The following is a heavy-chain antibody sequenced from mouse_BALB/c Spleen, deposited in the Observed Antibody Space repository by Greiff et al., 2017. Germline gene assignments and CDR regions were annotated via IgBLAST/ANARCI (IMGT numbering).Heavy chain of an antibody. CDR3: VRGVGVDY. J-gene: IGHJ2*01. CDR1: GFSLTSYD. V-gene: IGHV2-9-2*01. CDR2: IWTGGGT. D-gene: IGHD1-1*01. Sequence: QVQLQQSGPGLVAPSQSLSITCTVSGFSLTSYDISWIRQPPGKGLEWLGVIWTGGGTNYNSAFMSRLSISKDNSKSQVFLKMNSLQTDDTAIYYCVRGVGVDYWGQGTTLTVSS.